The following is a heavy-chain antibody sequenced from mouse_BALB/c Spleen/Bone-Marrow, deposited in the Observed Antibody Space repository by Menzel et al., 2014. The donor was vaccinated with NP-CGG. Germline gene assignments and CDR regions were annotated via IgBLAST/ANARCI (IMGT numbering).Heavy chain of an antibody. CDR3: GRGDDYDGDFDR. CDR2: INPYNGDT. Sequence: VQLKESGPELVKPGGSVKISCKASGYSFTGYFMNWVKPSHGKSLEWIGRINPYNGDTFYNQKFKGKATLTVDKSSSTAHMELLSLTSEDSAVYYCGRGDDYDGDFDRWGQGTTLTVSS. V-gene: IGHV1-37*01. CDR1: GYSFTGYF. J-gene: IGHJ2*01. D-gene: IGHD2-4*01.